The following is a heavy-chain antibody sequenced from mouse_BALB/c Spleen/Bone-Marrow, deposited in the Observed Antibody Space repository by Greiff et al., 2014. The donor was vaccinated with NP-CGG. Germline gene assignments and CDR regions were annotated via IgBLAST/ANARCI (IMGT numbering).Heavy chain of an antibody. CDR3: AKEGMGSGDH. V-gene: IGHV1-14*01. CDR1: GYTFTSYV. CDR2: IYPYNDVT. Sequence: VQLQQSGPELVKPGASVKMSCKASGYTFTSYVLHWVKQTPGQGLEWIGYIYPYNDVTKYNEKFKAKAPLTSDKSSSTAYMELSSLASEGPAVYYCAKEGMGSGDHWGQGTPLPVPS. J-gene: IGHJ2*01. D-gene: IGHD2-10*02.